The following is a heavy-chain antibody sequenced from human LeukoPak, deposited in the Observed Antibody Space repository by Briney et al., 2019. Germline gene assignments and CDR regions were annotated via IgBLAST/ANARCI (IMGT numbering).Heavy chain of an antibody. CDR1: GFTFSNAW. CDR2: IKSKTDGGTT. D-gene: IGHD3-3*01. CDR3: TTVRPNSISFGAVITHHRDYYYYYMDV. V-gene: IGHV3-15*01. Sequence: GGSLRLSCAASGFTFSNAWMSWVRQAPGKGLEWVGRIKSKTDGGTTDYAAPVKGRFTISRDDSKNTLYLQMNSLKTEDTAVYYCTTVRPNSISFGAVITHHRDYYYYYMDVWGKGTTVTVSS. J-gene: IGHJ6*03.